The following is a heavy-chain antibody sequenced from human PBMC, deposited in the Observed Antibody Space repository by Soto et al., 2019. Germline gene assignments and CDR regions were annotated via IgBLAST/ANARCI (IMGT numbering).Heavy chain of an antibody. CDR3: ARDHRYSYGDNTAFDI. CDR1: GGTFSSDA. Sequence: GASVKVSCKASGGTFSSDAISWVRQAPGQGLEWMGGIIPIFGTANYAQKFQGRVTITADESTSTAYMELSSLRSEDTAVYYCARDHRYSYGDNTAFDIWGQGTMVTVSS. D-gene: IGHD5-18*01. V-gene: IGHV1-69*13. CDR2: IIPIFGTA. J-gene: IGHJ3*02.